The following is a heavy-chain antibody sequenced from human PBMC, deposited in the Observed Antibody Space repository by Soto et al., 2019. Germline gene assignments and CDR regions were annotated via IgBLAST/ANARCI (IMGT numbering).Heavy chain of an antibody. CDR2: IKQDGSEK. CDR1: GFTFSSYW. V-gene: IGHV3-7*05. Sequence: EVQLVESGGGLVQPGGSLRLSCAASGFTFSSYWMSWVRQAPGKGLEWVANIKQDGSEKYYVDSVKGRFTISRDNAKNSLYLQMNSLRAEDTAVYYCARGGLYCTNGVCYYYYGMDVWGQGTTVTVSS. CDR3: ARGGLYCTNGVCYYYYGMDV. D-gene: IGHD2-8*01. J-gene: IGHJ6*02.